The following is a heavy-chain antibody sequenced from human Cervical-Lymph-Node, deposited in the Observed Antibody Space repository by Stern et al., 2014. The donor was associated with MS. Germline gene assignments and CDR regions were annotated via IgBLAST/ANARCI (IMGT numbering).Heavy chain of an antibody. D-gene: IGHD3-9*01. V-gene: IGHV3-23*04. CDR2: ISGSGGRT. CDR3: AKDAACYDILTGYCNPPYGMDV. CDR1: GFTFRSYA. Sequence: EVQLEESGGGLVQPGGSLRLSCAASGFTFRSYAMYWVRQAPGKGLEWVSGISGSGGRTYYVDSVKGRFTISRDNFKNTLYLQMDSLRVEDTAVYYCAKDAACYDILTGYCNPPYGMDVWGQGTTVTVS. J-gene: IGHJ6*02.